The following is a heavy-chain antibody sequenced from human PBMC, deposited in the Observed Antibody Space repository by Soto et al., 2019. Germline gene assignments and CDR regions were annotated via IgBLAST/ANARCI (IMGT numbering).Heavy chain of an antibody. J-gene: IGHJ4*02. CDR1: GGSISSYY. V-gene: IGHV4-59*08. Sequence: QVQLQESGPGLGKPSETLSLPCPVSGGSISSYYWSWIRQPQGKGLEWIGYIYYSGSTNYNPSLKSRVTISVDTSKNQFSLKLSSVTAADTAVYYCARGSTGYSSSWYRYWGQGTLVTVSS. CDR3: ARGSTGYSSSWYRY. D-gene: IGHD6-13*01. CDR2: IYYSGST.